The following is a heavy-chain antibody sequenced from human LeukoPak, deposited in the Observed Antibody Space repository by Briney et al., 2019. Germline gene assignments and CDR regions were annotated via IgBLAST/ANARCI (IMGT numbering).Heavy chain of an antibody. D-gene: IGHD2-2*01. CDR2: IKQDGSEM. CDR1: GFRFNKNW. Sequence: GGSLRLSCAVSGFRFNKNWMSWVRQAPGKGLEWVANIKQDGSEMYYVDSVEGRFTVSRDNAKNSLFLQMDSLGAEDTAVYYCARARTLAVTPAAMPYYFDYWGQGSLVTVSS. V-gene: IGHV3-7*01. J-gene: IGHJ4*02. CDR3: ARARTLAVTPAAMPYYFDY.